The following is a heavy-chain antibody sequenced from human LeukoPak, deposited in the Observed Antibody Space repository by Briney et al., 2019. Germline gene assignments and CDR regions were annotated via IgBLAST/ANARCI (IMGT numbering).Heavy chain of an antibody. CDR3: ARDLGDDSSSVGNDY. Sequence: GASVKASCKASGYTFTSYYMHWVRQAPGQGLEWMGIINPSGGSTSYAQKFQGRVTMTRDTSTSTVYMELSSLRSEDTAVYYCARDLGDDSSSVGNDYWGQGTLVTVSS. CDR2: INPSGGST. CDR1: GYTFTSYY. J-gene: IGHJ4*02. V-gene: IGHV1-46*01. D-gene: IGHD3-22*01.